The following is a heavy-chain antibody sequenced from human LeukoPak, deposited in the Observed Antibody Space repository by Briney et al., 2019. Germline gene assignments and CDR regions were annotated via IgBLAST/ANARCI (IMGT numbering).Heavy chain of an antibody. V-gene: IGHV3-30*03. CDR2: ISYDGSNK. Sequence: GGSLRLSCAASGFTFSSYGMHWVRQAPGKGLEWVAVISYDGSNKYYADSLKGRFTISRDNANNSLYLQMNSLRAEDTAVYYCARDRAYCGGDCYPGYFDYWGQGTLVTVSS. CDR3: ARDRAYCGGDCYPGYFDY. J-gene: IGHJ4*02. CDR1: GFTFSSYG. D-gene: IGHD2-21*02.